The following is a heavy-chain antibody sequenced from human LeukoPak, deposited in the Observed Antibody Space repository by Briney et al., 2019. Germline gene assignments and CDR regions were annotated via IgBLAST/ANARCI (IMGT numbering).Heavy chain of an antibody. D-gene: IGHD3-3*01. Sequence: GASVKVSCKASGYTFTGYYMHWVRQAPGQGLEWMGWINPNSGCTNYAQKFQGRVTMTRDTSISTAYMELSRLRSDDTAVYYCARDTDDFWSGYYPGTFDYWGQGTLVTVSS. CDR2: INPNSGCT. J-gene: IGHJ4*02. CDR3: ARDTDDFWSGYYPGTFDY. V-gene: IGHV1-2*02. CDR1: GYTFTGYY.